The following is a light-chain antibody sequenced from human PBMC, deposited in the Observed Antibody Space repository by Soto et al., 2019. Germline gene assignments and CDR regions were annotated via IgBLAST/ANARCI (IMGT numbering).Light chain of an antibody. CDR1: QGIGND. CDR2: AAS. V-gene: IGKV1-6*01. CDR3: LQDYNYPYT. J-gene: IGKJ2*01. Sequence: AIQMTQSPSSLSASVGDRVTITCRASQGIGNDLGWYQHKPGKAPKLLIYAASSLQSGVPSRFSGSGSGTDFTLTISSLQPVDFATYYCLQDYNYPYTFGQGTKLEIK.